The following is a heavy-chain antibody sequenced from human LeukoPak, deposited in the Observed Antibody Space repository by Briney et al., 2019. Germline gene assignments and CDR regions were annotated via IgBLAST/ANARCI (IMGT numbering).Heavy chain of an antibody. J-gene: IGHJ4*02. CDR3: AKRSTGYYFDS. CDR1: GFTFSSYA. CDR2: ISGSGDST. Sequence: PGGSLRLSCAASGFTFSSYAMSWVRQAPGKGLEWVSAISGSGDSTYYGDSVKGRFTISRDNSKNTVYLQMNSLRAEDTANYYCAKRSTGYYFDSWGQGTLVTVSS. D-gene: IGHD2-2*01. V-gene: IGHV3-23*01.